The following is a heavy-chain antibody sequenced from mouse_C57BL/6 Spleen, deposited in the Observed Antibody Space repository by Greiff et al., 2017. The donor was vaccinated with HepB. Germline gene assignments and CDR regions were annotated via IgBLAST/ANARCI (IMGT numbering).Heavy chain of an antibody. Sequence: DVMLVESGGDLVKPGGSLKLSCAASGFTFSSYGMSWVRQTPDKRLEWVATISSGGSYTYYPDSVKGRFTISRDNAKNTLYLQMSSLKSEDTAMYYCARHRGYDYDYYAMDYWGQGTSVTVSS. CDR3: ARHRGYDYDYYAMDY. J-gene: IGHJ4*01. V-gene: IGHV5-6*02. CDR2: ISSGGSYT. CDR1: GFTFSSYG. D-gene: IGHD2-4*01.